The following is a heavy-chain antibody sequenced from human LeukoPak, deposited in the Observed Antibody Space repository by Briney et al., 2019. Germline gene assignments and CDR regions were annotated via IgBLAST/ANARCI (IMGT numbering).Heavy chain of an antibody. CDR1: GGSFSGYY. CDR2: INHSGST. J-gene: IGHJ5*02. Sequence: SETLSLTCAVYGGSFSGYYWSWIHQPPGKGLEWIGEINHSGSTNYNPSLKSRVTISVDTSKNQFSLKLSSVTAADTAVYYCARGLLGYCSSTSCQAWGQGTLVTVSS. V-gene: IGHV4-34*01. CDR3: ARGLLGYCSSTSCQA. D-gene: IGHD2-2*01.